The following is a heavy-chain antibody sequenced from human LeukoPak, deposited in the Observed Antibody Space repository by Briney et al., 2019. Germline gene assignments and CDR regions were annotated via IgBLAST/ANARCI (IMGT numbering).Heavy chain of an antibody. CDR1: GGSFSGYY. Sequence: KPSETLSLTCAVYGGSFSGYYWSWIRQPPGKGLEWIGEINHSGSTNYNPSLKSRVTISVDTSKNQFSLKLSSVTAADTAVYYCARGTHYDSSGYYSGHPFDYWGQGTLVTVSS. D-gene: IGHD3-22*01. V-gene: IGHV4-34*01. CDR2: INHSGST. J-gene: IGHJ4*02. CDR3: ARGTHYDSSGYYSGHPFDY.